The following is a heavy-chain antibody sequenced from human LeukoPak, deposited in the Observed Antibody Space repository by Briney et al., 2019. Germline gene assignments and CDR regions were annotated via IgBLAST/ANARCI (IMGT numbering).Heavy chain of an antibody. CDR2: ISAYNGNT. V-gene: IGHV1-18*01. J-gene: IGHJ5*02. CDR3: ARDSGRTRSPKWELGWFDP. Sequence: GASVKVSCKASGYTFTSYGISWVRQAPGQGLEWMGWISAYNGNTNYAQKLQGRVTMTTDTSTSTAYMELRSLRSDDTAVYYCARDSGRTRSPKWELGWFDPWGQGTLVTVSS. CDR1: GYTFTSYG. D-gene: IGHD1-26*01.